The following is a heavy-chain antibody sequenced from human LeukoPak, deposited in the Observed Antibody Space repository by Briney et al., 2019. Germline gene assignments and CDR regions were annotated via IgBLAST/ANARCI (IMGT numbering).Heavy chain of an antibody. CDR2: ISGSGGST. CDR1: GFTFSSYA. J-gene: IGHJ1*01. V-gene: IGHV3-23*01. CDR3: AKDEGGYCSSTSCYSGYFQH. D-gene: IGHD2-2*01. Sequence: PGGSLRLSCAASGFTFSSYAMSWVRQAPGKGLEWVSAISGSGGSTYYADSVKGRFTISRDNSKNTLYLQVNSLRAEDTAVYYCAKDEGGYCSSTSCYSGYFQHWGQGTLVTVSS.